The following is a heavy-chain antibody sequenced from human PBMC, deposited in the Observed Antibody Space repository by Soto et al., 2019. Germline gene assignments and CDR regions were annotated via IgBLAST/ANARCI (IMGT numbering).Heavy chain of an antibody. V-gene: IGHV3-74*01. CDR1: GFTFSSYW. J-gene: IGHJ6*02. CDR3: VREEDSSRWRIPAYYYYYGMDV. CDR2: INSDGSST. D-gene: IGHD6-13*01. Sequence: AGSLILSFAASGFTFSSYWMHWVRQAPGKGLVWVSRINSDGSSTSYAYSVKGRFTISRDNAKNTLYLQMNSLRAEDTAVYYCVREEDSSRWRIPAYYYYYGMDVWGQGTTVTVYS.